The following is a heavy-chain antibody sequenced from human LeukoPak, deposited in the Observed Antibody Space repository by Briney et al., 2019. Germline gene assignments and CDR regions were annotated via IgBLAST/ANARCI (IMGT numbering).Heavy chain of an antibody. V-gene: IGHV3-74*01. CDR1: GFTFSSNC. D-gene: IGHD4-23*01. CDR3: TSARYGGNSDY. CDR2: IASDGSST. Sequence: GGSLRLSCADSGFTFSSNCMHWVRQAPGKGLVWVSRIASDGSSTDYADSARVRFTISRDNAKNTLYLQMNSLRAEDTAVYYCTSARYGGNSDYWGQGTLVTVSS. J-gene: IGHJ4*02.